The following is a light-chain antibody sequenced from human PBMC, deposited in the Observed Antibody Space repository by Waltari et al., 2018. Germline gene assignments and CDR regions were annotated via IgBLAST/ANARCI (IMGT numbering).Light chain of an antibody. V-gene: IGLV2-23*02. J-gene: IGLJ3*02. Sequence: QSALTQPASVSGSPGQSITISCTGTISDVGNYNLVSWYQHHPGKAPKLILYEVSERPLGVSNRFSGSKSGNTASLTISGLQAEDEADYYCCSYARYTSLVFGGGTRLTVL. CDR3: CSYARYTSLV. CDR2: EVS. CDR1: ISDVGNYNL.